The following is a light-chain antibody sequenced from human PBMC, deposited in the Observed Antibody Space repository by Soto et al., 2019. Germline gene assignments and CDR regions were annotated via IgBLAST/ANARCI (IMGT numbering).Light chain of an antibody. CDR1: SSNIGAGYD. J-gene: IGLJ2*01. V-gene: IGLV1-40*01. Sequence: QSVLTQPTSVSVAPGQTITISCTGSSSNIGAGYDVHWYQQLPGRAPKLLIYGNNNRPSGVPDRFSGSKSGTSVSLAITGLRGEDEADYHCQSYDSSLTNAVFGGGTKLAVL. CDR3: QSYDSSLTNAV. CDR2: GNN.